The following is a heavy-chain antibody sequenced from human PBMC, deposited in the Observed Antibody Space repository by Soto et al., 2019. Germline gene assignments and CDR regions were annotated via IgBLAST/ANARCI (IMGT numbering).Heavy chain of an antibody. D-gene: IGHD6-19*01. J-gene: IGHJ4*02. CDR1: GFSLSTSGVG. CDR2: IYWDDDK. CDR3: AHRASSTQWLVYGRLSYCDY. Sequence: QITLKESGPTLVKPTQTLTLTCTFSGFSLSTSGVGVGWIRQPPGKALEWLALIYWDDDKRYSPSLKSRLTITKDTSKNQVVLTMTNMDPVDTAPYYCAHRASSTQWLVYGRLSYCDYWGQGTLVTVSS. V-gene: IGHV2-5*02.